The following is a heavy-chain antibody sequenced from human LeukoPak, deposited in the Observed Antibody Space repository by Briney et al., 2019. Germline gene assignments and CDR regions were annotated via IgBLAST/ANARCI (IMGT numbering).Heavy chain of an antibody. V-gene: IGHV3-7*01. CDR1: GLAFSYYW. J-gene: IGHJ6*02. CDR2: IKQDGSEK. Sequence: PGGSLRLSCAASGLAFSYYWMSWVRQAPGKGLEWVANIKQDGSEKHYVDSVKGRFTVSRDNAKNSLYLQMNSLRAEDTAVYYCAGREGSGWYWGGYYYYYGMDVWGQGTTVTVSS. D-gene: IGHD6-19*01. CDR3: AGREGSGWYWGGYYYYYGMDV.